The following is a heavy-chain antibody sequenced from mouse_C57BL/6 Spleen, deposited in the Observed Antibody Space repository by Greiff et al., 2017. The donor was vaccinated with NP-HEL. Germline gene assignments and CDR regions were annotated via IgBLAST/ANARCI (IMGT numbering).Heavy chain of an antibody. CDR2: INPSSGYT. CDR1: GYTFTSYW. V-gene: IGHV1-7*01. CDR3: ATYYSNSYYFDY. Sequence: VQLQQSGAELAKPGASVKPSCKASGYTFTSYWIHWVKQRPGQGLEWIGYINPSSGYTKYNQKFKDKATLTADKSSSTAYMQLSSLTYDDSAVYYCATYYSNSYYFDYWGQGTTLTVSS. J-gene: IGHJ2*01. D-gene: IGHD2-5*01.